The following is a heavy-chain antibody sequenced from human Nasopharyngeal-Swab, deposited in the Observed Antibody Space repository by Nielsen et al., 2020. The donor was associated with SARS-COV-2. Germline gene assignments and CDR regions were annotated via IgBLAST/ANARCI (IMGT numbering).Heavy chain of an antibody. V-gene: IGHV4-59*02. D-gene: IGHD3-16*02. CDR1: GASVSDYY. Sequence: SETLSLTCTVSGASVSDYYWSWVRQPPGKGLEWLGSFYSTETPDYNPSLNSRVVMSIDTSKNQLSLRLTSVTAADTAVYYCARGMGSDYVWGSYRYEDYFDYWGQGALVTVSS. CDR3: ARGMGSDYVWGSYRYEDYFDY. CDR2: FYSTETP. J-gene: IGHJ4*02.